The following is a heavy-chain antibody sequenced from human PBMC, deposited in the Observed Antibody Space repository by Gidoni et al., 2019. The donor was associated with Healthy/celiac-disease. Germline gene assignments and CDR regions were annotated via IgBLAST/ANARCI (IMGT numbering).Heavy chain of an antibody. Sequence: EVQLVESGGGMVQPGGSLRLSCAASGFTFSSYEMNWVRQAPGKGLEWVSYISSSSSTIYYADSVKGRFTISRDNAKNSLYLQMNSLRAEDTAVYYCARDDGVIACYGMDVWGQGTTVTVSS. D-gene: IGHD2-21*01. J-gene: IGHJ6*02. V-gene: IGHV3-48*03. CDR1: GFTFSSYE. CDR3: ARDDGVIACYGMDV. CDR2: ISSSSSTI.